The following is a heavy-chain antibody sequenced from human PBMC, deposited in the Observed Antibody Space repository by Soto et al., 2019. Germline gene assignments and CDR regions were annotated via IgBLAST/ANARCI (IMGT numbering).Heavy chain of an antibody. CDR1: GFTFGDYA. CDR2: IRSKAYGGTT. J-gene: IGHJ6*02. V-gene: IGHV3-49*04. CDR3: TRVAVVAATDYYYYYGMDV. Sequence: GGSLRLSCTASGFTFGDYAMSWVRQAPGKGLEWVGFIRSKAYGGTTEYAASVKGRSTISRDDSKSIAYLQMNSLKTEDTAVYYCTRVAVVAATDYYYYYGMDVWGQGTTVTVSS. D-gene: IGHD2-15*01.